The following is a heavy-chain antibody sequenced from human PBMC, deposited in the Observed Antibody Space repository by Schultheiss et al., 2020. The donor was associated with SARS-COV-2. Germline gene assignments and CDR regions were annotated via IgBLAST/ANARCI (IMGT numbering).Heavy chain of an antibody. Sequence: SETLSLTCDVSGGSISNYCSWIRQPPGKGLEWIGSFYDRTTNHNPSLRSRVTISVDTSKNQFSLNLISVTAADTAVYYCATNGGDYLLITGGFDYWGQGTLVTVSS. CDR1: GGSISNYC. CDR2: FYDRTT. V-gene: IGHV4-59*01. D-gene: IGHD4-17*01. J-gene: IGHJ4*02. CDR3: ATNGGDYLLITGGFDY.